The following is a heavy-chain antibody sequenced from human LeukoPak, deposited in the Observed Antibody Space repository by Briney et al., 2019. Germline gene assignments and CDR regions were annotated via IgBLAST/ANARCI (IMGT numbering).Heavy chain of an antibody. V-gene: IGHV3-7*01. CDR3: ARDGGELWPLDE. CDR2: IKPDGSET. J-gene: IGHJ4*02. Sequence: GGSLRLSCVASGFPFKGYWMTWARQSPGKGLDWVANIKPDGSETNYLDSVKGRFTISRDNARDSLFLEMNNLRVDDTAVYYCARDGGELWPLDEWGQGILVTVSS. D-gene: IGHD3-10*01. CDR1: GFPFKGYW.